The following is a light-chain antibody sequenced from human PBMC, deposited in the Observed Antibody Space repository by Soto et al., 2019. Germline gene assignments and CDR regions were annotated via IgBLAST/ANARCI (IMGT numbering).Light chain of an antibody. CDR3: RSYTSSSTLV. CDR2: EVS. V-gene: IGLV2-14*01. Sequence: QSALTQPASVSGSPGQSITISCTGTSSDVGGYNYVSWYQQHPGKAPKLMIYEVSNRPSGVYNRFYGSKSGNTASLPISGLQAEDGADYYCRSYTSSSTLVFGGGTKLTVL. J-gene: IGLJ2*01. CDR1: SSDVGGYNY.